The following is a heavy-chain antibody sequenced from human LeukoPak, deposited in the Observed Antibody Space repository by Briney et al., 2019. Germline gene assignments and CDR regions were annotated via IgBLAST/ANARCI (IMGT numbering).Heavy chain of an antibody. V-gene: IGHV4-4*02. D-gene: IGHD3-10*01. J-gene: IGHJ6*03. CDR2: IHHSGST. CDR3: ASLGSRPGYYGSDYYYMDV. CDR1: GDSISSTNW. Sequence: PSETLSLTCAVSGDSISSTNWWTWVRQPPGKGLEWIGEIHHSGSTNYNPSLKSRVTISVDKSKNQFSLKLSSVTATDTAVYYCASLGSRPGYYGSDYYYMDVWGKGTTVTVSS.